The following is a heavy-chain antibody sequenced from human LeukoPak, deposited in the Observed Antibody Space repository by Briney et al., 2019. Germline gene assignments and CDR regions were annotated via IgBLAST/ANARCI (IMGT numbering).Heavy chain of an antibody. V-gene: IGHV3-30*03. J-gene: IGHJ4*02. CDR1: GFTFSSYG. CDR2: ISYDGSNK. Sequence: GRSLRLSCAASGFTFSSYGMHWVRQAPGKGLEWVAVISYDGSNKYYADSVKGRFTISRDNSKNTLYLQMNSLRAEDTAVYYCASQYSSSWYYFDYWGQGTLVTVSS. CDR3: ASQYSSSWYYFDY. D-gene: IGHD6-13*01.